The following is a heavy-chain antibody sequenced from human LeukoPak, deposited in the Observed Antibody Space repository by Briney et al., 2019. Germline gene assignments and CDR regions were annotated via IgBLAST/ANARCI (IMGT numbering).Heavy chain of an antibody. D-gene: IGHD3-22*01. Sequence: SETLSLTCTVSGGSISSSSYYWGWIRQPPGKGLEWIVSIYYSGSTYYNPSLKSRVTISVDTSKNQFSLKLSSVTAADTAVYYCARFYDSSGYYLNDAFDIWGQGTMVTVSS. CDR1: GGSISSSSYY. V-gene: IGHV4-39*07. CDR2: IYYSGST. J-gene: IGHJ3*02. CDR3: ARFYDSSGYYLNDAFDI.